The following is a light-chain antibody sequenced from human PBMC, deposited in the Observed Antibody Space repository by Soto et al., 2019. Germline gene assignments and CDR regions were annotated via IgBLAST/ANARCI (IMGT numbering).Light chain of an antibody. V-gene: IGKV3-15*01. Sequence: EIMMAQSPATLSLSPGEISTLSCRSSQSISSNLAWYQQKPGQAPRLLMFRTSSRATGFPARFSGSGSGTDFTLTISSLQPEDFATYYCQQSFSTLGWTFGQGTKVDI. J-gene: IGKJ1*01. CDR3: QQSFSTLGWT. CDR1: QSISSN. CDR2: RTS.